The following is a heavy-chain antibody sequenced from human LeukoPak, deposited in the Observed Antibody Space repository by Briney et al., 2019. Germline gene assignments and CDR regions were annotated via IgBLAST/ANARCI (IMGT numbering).Heavy chain of an antibody. CDR3: AKVSRDCSSPICLIGRPV. J-gene: IGHJ3*01. D-gene: IGHD2-2*01. CDR2: ISSSCGST. CDR1: GFTFSSYA. V-gene: IGHV3-23*01. Sequence: GGTLRLSCAASGFTFSSYAMSWVRHAPGKGLEWVWAISSSCGSTFYADSAKGRFTISRDNSKNTLYEQMNSLRAEDTAVYYCAKVSRDCSSPICLIGRPVWGQGTMVTVSS.